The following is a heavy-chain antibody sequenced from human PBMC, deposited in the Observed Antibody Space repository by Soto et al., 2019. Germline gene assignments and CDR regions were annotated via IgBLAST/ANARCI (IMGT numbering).Heavy chain of an antibody. J-gene: IGHJ6*02. V-gene: IGHV1-8*01. Sequence: QVQLVQSGAEVKKPGASVKVSCKASGYTFTSYDINWVRQATGQGLEWMGWMNPNSGNTGYAQKFQGRVTMTRNTSISTAYMELSSLRSEDTAVYYCARDHSRGWYGPYYYYGMDVWGQGTTVTVSS. CDR1: GYTFTSYD. D-gene: IGHD6-19*01. CDR3: ARDHSRGWYGPYYYYGMDV. CDR2: MNPNSGNT.